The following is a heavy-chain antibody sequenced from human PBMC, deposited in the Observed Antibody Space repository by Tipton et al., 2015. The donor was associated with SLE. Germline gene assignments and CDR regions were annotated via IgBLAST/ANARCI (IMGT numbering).Heavy chain of an antibody. CDR3: ARVMITFGGVRD. CDR1: GVSVSGEY. V-gene: IGHV4-4*08. J-gene: IGHJ4*02. D-gene: IGHD3-16*01. CDR2: RHPIGNT. Sequence: TLSLTCTVSGVSVSGEYWSLFRQSPGKGMEWIAYRHPIGNTIENPSLKSRVSISVDMSKNQFSLKLSSVTAADTAVYYCARVMITFGGVRDWGQGTLVTVSS.